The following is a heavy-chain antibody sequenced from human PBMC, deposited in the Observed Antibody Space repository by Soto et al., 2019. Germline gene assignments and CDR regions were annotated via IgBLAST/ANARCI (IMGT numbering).Heavy chain of an antibody. CDR1: GGTFSSYV. CDR3: ARVKQLVIFNFVY. Sequence: ASVKVSCKAPGGTFSSYVISWVRQAAGQGLEWMGWINPNSGGTNYAQKFQGRVTMTRDKSITTAYMELSRLRSDDTAVYYCARVKQLVIFNFVYWGQGTLVTVSS. J-gene: IGHJ4*02. V-gene: IGHV1-2*02. D-gene: IGHD6-6*01. CDR2: INPNSGGT.